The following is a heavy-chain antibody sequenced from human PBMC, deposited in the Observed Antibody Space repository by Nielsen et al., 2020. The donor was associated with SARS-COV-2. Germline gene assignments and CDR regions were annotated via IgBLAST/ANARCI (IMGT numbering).Heavy chain of an antibody. J-gene: IGHJ4*02. CDR3: AKDIHRALEDYFDY. CDR1: GFTFDDYA. D-gene: IGHD1-1*01. Sequence: GGSLRLSCAASGFTFDDYAMHWVRQAPGKGLEWVSGISWNSGSIGYADSVKGRFTISRDNAKNSLYLQMNSLRAEDTALYYCAKDIHRALEDYFDYWGQGTLVTVSS. CDR2: ISWNSGSI. V-gene: IGHV3-9*01.